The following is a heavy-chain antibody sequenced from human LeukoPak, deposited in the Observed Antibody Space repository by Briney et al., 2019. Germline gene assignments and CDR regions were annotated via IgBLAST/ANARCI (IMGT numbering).Heavy chain of an antibody. J-gene: IGHJ4*02. CDR1: GYSFTSYW. CDR2: IYPGDSDT. CDR3: ARVTTEVYFDY. V-gene: IGHV5-51*01. D-gene: IGHD4-23*01. Sequence: GESLKISCKGSGYSFTSYWIGWVRQMPGKGLEWMGIIYPGDSDTRYSPSFQGQVTISADKSISTAYLQWSSLRASDTAMYSCARVTTEVYFDYWGQGTLVTVSS.